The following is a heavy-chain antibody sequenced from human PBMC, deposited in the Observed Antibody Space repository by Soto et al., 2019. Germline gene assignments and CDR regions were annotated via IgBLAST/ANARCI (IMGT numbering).Heavy chain of an antibody. J-gene: IGHJ4*02. CDR3: AKDYRGSYDF. V-gene: IGHV3-23*01. CDR2: ISASGGTT. CDR1: GFTFSSYA. D-gene: IGHD1-26*01. Sequence: EVQLLESGGGLVQPGGSLRLSCAASGFTFSSYAMNWVRQAPGKGLEWVSTISASGGTTYYADSVKGRFTISRDNSKNTLYLQMNNLRAEDTAVYYCAKDYRGSYDFWGQGTLVTVSS.